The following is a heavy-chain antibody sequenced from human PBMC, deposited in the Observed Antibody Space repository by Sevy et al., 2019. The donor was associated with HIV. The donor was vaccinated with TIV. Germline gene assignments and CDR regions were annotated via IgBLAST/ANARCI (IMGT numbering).Heavy chain of an antibody. D-gene: IGHD2-15*01. CDR1: GFTFDDYG. CDR3: AREYCSGGSCYSAVFDP. J-gene: IGHJ5*02. Sequence: GGSLILSCAASGFTFDDYGMSWVRQAPGKGLEWVSGINWNGGSTGYADSVKGRFTISRDNAKNSLYLQMNSLRAEDTALYYCAREYCSGGSCYSAVFDPWGQGTLVTVSS. V-gene: IGHV3-20*04. CDR2: INWNGGST.